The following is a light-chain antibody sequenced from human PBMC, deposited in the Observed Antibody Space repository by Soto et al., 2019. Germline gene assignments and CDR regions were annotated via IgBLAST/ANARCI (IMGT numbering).Light chain of an antibody. CDR3: SSYAGSNNVI. CDR2: EVT. J-gene: IGLJ2*01. V-gene: IGLV2-8*01. CDR1: SSDVGGNNY. Sequence: QSALTQPPSASGSPGQSVAISCTGTSSDVGGNNYVSWYQQHPGKAPKLMVYEVTKRPSGVPDRFSGSKSGNTASLTVSGLQAEDEADYYCSSYAGSNNVIFGGGPKVTVL.